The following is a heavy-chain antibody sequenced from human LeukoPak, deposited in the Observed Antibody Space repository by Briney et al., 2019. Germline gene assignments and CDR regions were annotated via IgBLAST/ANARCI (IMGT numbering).Heavy chain of an antibody. Sequence: PGGSLRLSCAASGFTFSNYDMHWVRQATGKGLEWVSAIGTASDPYYPGSVKGRFTISRENAKNSLYLQMNSLRAGDTAVYYCARERMVRGVIGYYYYGMDVWGKGTTVTVPS. J-gene: IGHJ6*04. D-gene: IGHD3-10*01. CDR3: ARERMVRGVIGYYYYGMDV. CDR2: IGTASDP. CDR1: GFTFSNYD. V-gene: IGHV3-13*05.